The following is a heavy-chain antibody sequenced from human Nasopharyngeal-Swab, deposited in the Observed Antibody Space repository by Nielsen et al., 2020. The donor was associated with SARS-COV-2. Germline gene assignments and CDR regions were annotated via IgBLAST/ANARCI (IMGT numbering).Heavy chain of an antibody. D-gene: IGHD6-19*01. CDR2: SRAYNSNT. CDR3: ARKRGEQWLSQFDY. V-gene: IGHV1-18*01. J-gene: IGHJ4*02. Sequence: ASVKVSCKASGYTFINYGITWVRQAPGQGLEWMGWSRAYNSNTNYAQKFQGRVTMTTDTSTNTAYMELRSLRSDDTAVYYCARKRGEQWLSQFDYWGQGTLVTVSS. CDR1: GYTFINYG.